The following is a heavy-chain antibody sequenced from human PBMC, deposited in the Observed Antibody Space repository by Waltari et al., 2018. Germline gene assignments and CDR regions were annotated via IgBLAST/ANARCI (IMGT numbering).Heavy chain of an antibody. Sequence: EVQLVESGGGSVQPGGSLRLSCAASGFTFRSYEMAWVRQAPGKGLEWVSYVSSGDTTRYYADSVKGRFTISRDNAKNSLYLQMNRLRAEDTAVYYCARVSGYPNFDYWGQGTLVTVSS. V-gene: IGHV3-48*03. CDR3: ARVSGYPNFDY. CDR1: GFTFRSYE. J-gene: IGHJ4*02. D-gene: IGHD5-12*01. CDR2: VSSGDTTR.